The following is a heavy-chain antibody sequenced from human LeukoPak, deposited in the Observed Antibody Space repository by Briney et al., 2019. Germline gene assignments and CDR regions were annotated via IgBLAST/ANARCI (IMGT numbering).Heavy chain of an antibody. V-gene: IGHV3-48*01. CDR3: ARDTKYAFDN. CDR1: GFTFSHYS. D-gene: IGHD2-2*01. Sequence: PGGSLRLSCAASGFTFSHYSMNWVRQAPGKGLEWISYIGISSGNTKYADSVKGRFTISGDKAKNSVYLQMNSLRVKDTAVYYCARDTKYAFDNWGQGTLVTVSS. CDR2: IGISSGNT. J-gene: IGHJ4*02.